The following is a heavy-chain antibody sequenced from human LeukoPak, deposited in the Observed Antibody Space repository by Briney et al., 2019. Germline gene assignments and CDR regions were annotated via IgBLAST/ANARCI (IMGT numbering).Heavy chain of an antibody. CDR3: ARSGYILSCGGDCYSPSYFDY. J-gene: IGHJ4*02. CDR1: GFTFSSYS. Sequence: GGSLRLSCAASGFTFSSYSMNWVRQAPGKGLEWVSSISSSSSYIYYADSVKGRFTISRDNAKNSLYLQMNSLTAEDTAVYYCARSGYILSCGGDCYSPSYFDYWGQGTLVTVSS. CDR2: ISSSSSYI. V-gene: IGHV3-21*01. D-gene: IGHD2-21*01.